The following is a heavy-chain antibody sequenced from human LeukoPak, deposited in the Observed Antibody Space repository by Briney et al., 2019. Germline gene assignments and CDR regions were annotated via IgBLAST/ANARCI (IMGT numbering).Heavy chain of an antibody. J-gene: IGHJ5*02. Sequence: GASVKVSCKASGYTFTSYDINWVRQATRQGLEWMGWMNLNSGNTGYAQKFQGRVTMTRNTSISTAYMELSSLRSEDTAVYYCAREYYYDSSAGGNWFDPWGQGTLVTVSS. CDR2: MNLNSGNT. D-gene: IGHD3-22*01. V-gene: IGHV1-8*01. CDR1: GYTFTSYD. CDR3: AREYYYDSSAGGNWFDP.